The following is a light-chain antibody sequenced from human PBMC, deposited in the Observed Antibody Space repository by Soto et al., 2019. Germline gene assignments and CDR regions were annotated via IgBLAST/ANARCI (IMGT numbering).Light chain of an antibody. J-gene: IGKJ3*01. V-gene: IGKV1-39*01. CDR3: QQSYNTLIT. CDR2: GAS. Sequence: DIQMTQSPSSLSASVGDRVTITCRASQSISNYVNWYQQKPGKAPKVLIYGASSLQSGVPSRFSGSGSGTDFTLTISSLQPEDFATYYCQQSYNTLITFCPGTKVDIK. CDR1: QSISNY.